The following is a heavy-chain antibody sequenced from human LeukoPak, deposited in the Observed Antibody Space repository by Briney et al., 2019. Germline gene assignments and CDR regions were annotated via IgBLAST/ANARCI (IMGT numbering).Heavy chain of an antibody. CDR1: GFTFSSYA. V-gene: IGHV3-30-3*01. Sequence: GKSLRLSCAASGFTFSSYAMHWVRQAPGKGLEWVAVISYDGSNKYYADAVKGRFTISRDNSKNTLYLQMNSLRAEDTAVYYCARVLASTAMITGTFFDYWGQGALVTVSS. CDR2: ISYDGSNK. CDR3: ARVLASTAMITGTFFDY. D-gene: IGHD5-18*01. J-gene: IGHJ4*02.